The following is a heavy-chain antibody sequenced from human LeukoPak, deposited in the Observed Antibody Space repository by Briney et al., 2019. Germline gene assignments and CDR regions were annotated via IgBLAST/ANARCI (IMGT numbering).Heavy chain of an antibody. CDR2: FDPEDGET. J-gene: IGHJ4*02. CDR1: GYTLTELS. D-gene: IGHD6-13*01. Sequence: ASVKVYCKVSGYTLTELSMHWVRQAPGKGLEWMGGFDPEDGETIYAQKFQGRVTMTEDTSTDTAYMELSSLRSEDTAVYYCATLIYSSSWSLPDYWGQGTLVTVSS. CDR3: ATLIYSSSWSLPDY. V-gene: IGHV1-24*01.